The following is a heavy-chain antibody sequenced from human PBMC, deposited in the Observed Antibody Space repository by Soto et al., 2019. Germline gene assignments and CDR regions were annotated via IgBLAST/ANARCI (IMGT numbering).Heavy chain of an antibody. V-gene: IGHV1-8*01. CDR1: GYPFTSYD. CDR2: MIPNSVNT. Sequence: ASMKVSCKASGYPFTSYDINWVRQATGQRLEWMVWMIPNSVNTGYEQKFQGRITMTRNTSISKANMELGRLRSDDTAVYYCSREKVVPAAIGVYYYYGMDVWGQGTTVTVAS. CDR3: SREKVVPAAIGVYYYYGMDV. D-gene: IGHD2-2*02. J-gene: IGHJ6*02.